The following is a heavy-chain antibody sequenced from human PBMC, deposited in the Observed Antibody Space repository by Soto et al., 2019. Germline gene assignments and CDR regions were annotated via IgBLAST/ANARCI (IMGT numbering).Heavy chain of an antibody. CDR2: IYPAASDT. V-gene: IGHV5-51*01. CDR1: GFDFGTSW. D-gene: IGHD4-17*01. CDR3: ASTDDGDYRRRFDA. Sequence: EVQLVQSGAEVKQPGESLKISCQGFGFDFGTSWIAWVRQMPGKGPEWMAIIYPAASDTKYSPSFRDHVTISADKSISTAYLQWSSLKASDSAMYYCASTDDGDYRRRFDAWGQGTLVTVSS. J-gene: IGHJ5*02.